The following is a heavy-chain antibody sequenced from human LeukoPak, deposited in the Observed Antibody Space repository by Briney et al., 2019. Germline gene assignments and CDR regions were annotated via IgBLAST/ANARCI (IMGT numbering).Heavy chain of an antibody. CDR1: GGSTSNYY. V-gene: IGHV4-59*08. D-gene: IGHD3-10*01. CDR2: ISYSGST. Sequence: SETLSLTCTVSGGSTSNYYWSWIRQPPGKGLEWIGYISYSGSTNYNPSLKSRVTISVDTSKNQFSLKLRSVTAADTAVYYCARHSSSSRGWFDPWGQGTLVTVSS. J-gene: IGHJ5*02. CDR3: ARHSSSSRGWFDP.